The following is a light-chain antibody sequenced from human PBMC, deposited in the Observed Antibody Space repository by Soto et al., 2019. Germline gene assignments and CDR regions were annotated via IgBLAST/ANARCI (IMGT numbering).Light chain of an antibody. Sequence: QSALTQPPSASGSLGQSVTIPCTGTSSDVGDYNYVSWYQQHPGKVPKLMIYEVSKRPSGGPDRFSGSKSGNTASLTVSGXQAEEEADYYCSSXXXXXXXFGGG. CDR2: EVS. CDR1: SSDVGDYNY. V-gene: IGLV2-8*01. J-gene: IGLJ2*01. CDR3: SSXXXXXXX.